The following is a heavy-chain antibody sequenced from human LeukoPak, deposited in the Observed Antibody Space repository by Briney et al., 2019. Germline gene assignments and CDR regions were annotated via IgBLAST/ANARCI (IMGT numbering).Heavy chain of an antibody. CDR3: VKVGYGSGTWGWFDP. V-gene: IGHV4-59*11. CDR1: GASITGHH. J-gene: IGHJ5*02. Sequence: SETLSLTCTVTGASITGHHWSWIRQPPGKGLECIGYIYPGGSIDYSPSLKSRASISGDSSKNLLSLNLTSVTAADTAMYYCVKVGYGSGTWGWFDPWGQGTLVSASA. CDR2: IYPGGSI. D-gene: IGHD3-10*01.